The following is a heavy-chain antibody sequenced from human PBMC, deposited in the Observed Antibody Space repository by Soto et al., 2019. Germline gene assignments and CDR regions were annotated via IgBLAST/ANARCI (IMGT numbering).Heavy chain of an antibody. D-gene: IGHD2-15*01. Sequence: QVQLVQSGAEVKKPGASVKVSCKASGYTFAGYGISWVRQAPGQGLEWMGWISAYNGNTNYGQKLQGRVTMTTDTSSSTAYLELRSLRSDDTAVYYCARDDCSGGSCYLDYWCQGTLVTVSS. CDR3: ARDDCSGGSCYLDY. J-gene: IGHJ4*02. V-gene: IGHV1-18*01. CDR2: ISAYNGNT. CDR1: GYTFAGYG.